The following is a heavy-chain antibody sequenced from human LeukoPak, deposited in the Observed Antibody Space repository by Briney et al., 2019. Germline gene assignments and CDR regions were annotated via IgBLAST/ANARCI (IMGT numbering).Heavy chain of an antibody. J-gene: IGHJ6*02. V-gene: IGHV3-30-3*01. Sequence: GGSLRLSCAASGFTFSSYAMHWVRQAPGKGLEGVAVISYDGSNKYYADSVKGRFTISRDNSKNTLYLQMNSLRAEDTAVYYCASLPDSSGYYYYGMDVWGQGTTVTVSS. CDR2: ISYDGSNK. CDR3: ASLPDSSGYYYYGMDV. CDR1: GFTFSSYA. D-gene: IGHD3-22*01.